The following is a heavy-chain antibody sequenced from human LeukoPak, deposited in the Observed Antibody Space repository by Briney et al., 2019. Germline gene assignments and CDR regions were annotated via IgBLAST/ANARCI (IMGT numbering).Heavy chain of an antibody. J-gene: IGHJ4*02. Sequence: GGSLRLSCAASGFTFSSYWMSWVRQAPGKGLEWVANIKQDGSEKYYADYVKGRFTISRDNAKNSLYLQMNSLRAEDTAVYYCARVAPFVVVAASAFDYWGQGTLVTVSS. V-gene: IGHV3-7*01. D-gene: IGHD2-15*01. CDR3: ARVAPFVVVAASAFDY. CDR1: GFTFSSYW. CDR2: IKQDGSEK.